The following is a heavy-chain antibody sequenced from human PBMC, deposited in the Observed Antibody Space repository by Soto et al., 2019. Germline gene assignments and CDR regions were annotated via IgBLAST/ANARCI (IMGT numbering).Heavy chain of an antibody. CDR3: AYSTGWYRHDV. J-gene: IGHJ3*01. Sequence: QVQLQESGPGLVKPSGTLSLTCAVSGDSISNSRWWTGVRQHPGKGLKWIGDIFHSGDTNYNPSLKSRVFISVDKSQNQFSLKVSSVSGADTAVYYCAYSTGWYRHDVWGQGTLVTVSS. CDR2: IFHSGDT. V-gene: IGHV4-4*02. CDR1: GDSISNSRW. D-gene: IGHD6-19*01.